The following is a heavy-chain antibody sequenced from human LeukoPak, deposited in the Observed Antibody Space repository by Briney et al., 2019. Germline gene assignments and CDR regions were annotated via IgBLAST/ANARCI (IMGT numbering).Heavy chain of an antibody. J-gene: IGHJ6*02. CDR2: IIPIFGKA. CDR3: ARVGRACSSTSCYDSYYYGMDV. CDR1: GGTFSSYA. V-gene: IGHV1-69*01. Sequence: SVNVSCKASGGTFSSYAISWVRQAPGQGRAWMGGIIPIFGKANYAQKFQGRVTITADESTSTAYMELSSLRSEDTAVYYCARVGRACSSTSCYDSYYYGMDVWGQGATVTVSS. D-gene: IGHD2-2*01.